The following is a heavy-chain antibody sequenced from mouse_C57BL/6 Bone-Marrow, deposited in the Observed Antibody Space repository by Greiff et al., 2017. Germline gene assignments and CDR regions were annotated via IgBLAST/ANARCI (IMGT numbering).Heavy chain of an antibody. V-gene: IGHV1-81*01. CDR3: ARWGKFAY. J-gene: IGHJ3*01. CDR2: IYPRSGNT. CDR1: GYTFTSYG. Sequence: QVQLKQSGAELARPGASVKLSCKASGYTFTSYGISWVNQRTGQGLEWIGEIYPRSGNTYYNEKFKGKATLTADKSSSTAYMELRSLTSEDSAVYFCARWGKFAYWGQGTLVTVSA.